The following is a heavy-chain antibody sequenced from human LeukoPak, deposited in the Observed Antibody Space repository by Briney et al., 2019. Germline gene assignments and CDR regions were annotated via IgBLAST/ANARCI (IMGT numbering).Heavy chain of an antibody. J-gene: IGHJ4*02. V-gene: IGHV1-46*03. Sequence: GASVEVSCKASGYTFSTYYLHWVRQAPGQGLEWMGIINPSGGSTTYAQKFQGRVTMTRDTSTTTVYMELSSLRSDDTAVYYCTREGTGYSGYDYSYWGQGTLVTVSS. CDR1: GYTFSTYY. CDR3: TREGTGYSGYDYSY. D-gene: IGHD5-12*01. CDR2: INPSGGST.